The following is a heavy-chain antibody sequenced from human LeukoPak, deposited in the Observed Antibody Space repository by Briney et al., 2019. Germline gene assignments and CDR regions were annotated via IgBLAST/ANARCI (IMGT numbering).Heavy chain of an antibody. CDR1: RGTFHSYA. Sequence: SVPVTCKASRGTFHSYAISWVRQAPGQGLEWMGGIIPIFGTTNYARKFRGRVTLTADKSTRTAYMELSSLRSDDTAVYYCARTQYYYDSSGLLGGFDYWGQGTLVTVSS. D-gene: IGHD3-22*01. J-gene: IGHJ4*02. CDR2: IIPIFGTT. CDR3: ARTQYYYDSSGLLGGFDY. V-gene: IGHV1-69*06.